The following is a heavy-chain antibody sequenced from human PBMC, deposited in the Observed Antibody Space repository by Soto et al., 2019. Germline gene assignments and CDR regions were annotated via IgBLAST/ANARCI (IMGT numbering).Heavy chain of an antibody. Sequence: QVQLVESGGGVVQPGTSLRLSCVGSGFTFRSYVIHWVRQAPGKGLEWVALTSYDGSNNFYGDSVKGRFTISRDNSRNTVERQMHSLRLEDTALYYCARWGTTGGLDVWGQGTLVSVSS. CDR3: ARWGTTGGLDV. D-gene: IGHD3-16*01. V-gene: IGHV3-33*05. J-gene: IGHJ4*02. CDR2: TSYDGSNN. CDR1: GFTFRSYV.